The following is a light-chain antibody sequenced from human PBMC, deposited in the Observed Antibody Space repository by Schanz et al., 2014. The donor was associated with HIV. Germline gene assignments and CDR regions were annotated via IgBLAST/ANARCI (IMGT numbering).Light chain of an antibody. J-gene: IGKJ5*01. CDR2: GAS. CDR3: QQRSNWPPIT. V-gene: IGKV3-15*01. Sequence: ELVMTQSPATLSVSPGERATLSCRASQSVGSDLAWYQQKPGQAPRLLIYGASTRATGIPARFSGSGSGREFTLTISSLQSEDFAVYYCQQRSNWPPITFGQGTRLEIK. CDR1: QSVGSD.